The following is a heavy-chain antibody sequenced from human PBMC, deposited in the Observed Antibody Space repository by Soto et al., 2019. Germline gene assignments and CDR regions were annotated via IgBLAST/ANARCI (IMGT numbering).Heavy chain of an antibody. CDR1: GGPISSSSYY. D-gene: IGHD6-13*01. Sequence: SETLSLTCTVSGGPISSSSYYWGWIRQPPGKGLEWIGSIYYSGSTYYNPSLKSRVTISVDTSKNQFSLKLSSVTAADTAVYYCARHRQQLAYFDYWGQGTLVTVSS. V-gene: IGHV4-39*01. CDR2: IYYSGST. J-gene: IGHJ4*02. CDR3: ARHRQQLAYFDY.